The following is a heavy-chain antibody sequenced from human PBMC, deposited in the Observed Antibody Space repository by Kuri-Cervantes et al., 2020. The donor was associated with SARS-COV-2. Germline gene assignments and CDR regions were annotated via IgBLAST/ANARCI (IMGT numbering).Heavy chain of an antibody. J-gene: IGHJ4*02. Sequence: SQTLSLTCAVYGGSFSGYYWSWIRQPPGKGLEWIGYIYYSGSTNYNPSLKSRVTISVDTSKNQFSLKLSSVTAADTAVYYCARVSSGWAYYFDYWGQGTLVTVSS. CDR1: GGSFSGYY. CDR2: IYYSGST. CDR3: ARVSSGWAYYFDY. D-gene: IGHD6-19*01. V-gene: IGHV4-59*01.